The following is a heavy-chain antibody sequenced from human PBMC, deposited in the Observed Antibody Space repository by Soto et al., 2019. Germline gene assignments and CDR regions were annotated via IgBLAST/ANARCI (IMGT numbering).Heavy chain of an antibody. CDR1: GGSISSSSYY. D-gene: IGHD6-6*01. V-gene: IGHV4-39*01. CDR2: VYYSGST. CDR3: ARSPPIAARPSNWFDP. J-gene: IGHJ5*02. Sequence: SETLSLTCTVSGGSISSSSYYWGWIRQPPGKGLEWIGSVYYSGSTYYNPSLKSRVTISVDTSKNQFSLKLSSVTAADTAVYYCARSPPIAARPSNWFDPWGQGTLVTVSS.